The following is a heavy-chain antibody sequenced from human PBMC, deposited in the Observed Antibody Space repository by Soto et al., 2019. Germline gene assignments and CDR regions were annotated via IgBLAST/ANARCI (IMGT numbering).Heavy chain of an antibody. J-gene: IGHJ6*04. CDR1: GGTFSSYA. V-gene: IGHV1-69*05. Sequence: QVQLVQSGAEVKKPGSSVKVSCKASGGTFSSYAISWVRQASGQGLEWIGGIIPIVGTANYAQKFQGRVTITPDESTTPGYRELSSLRSEDTAVYYCARVRQALGIPGLWGKGTTVTVSS. CDR2: IIPIVGTA. CDR3: ARVRQALGIPGL. D-gene: IGHD2-21*01.